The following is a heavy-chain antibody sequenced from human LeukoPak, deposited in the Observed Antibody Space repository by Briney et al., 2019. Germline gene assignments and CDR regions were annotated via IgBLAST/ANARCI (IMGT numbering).Heavy chain of an antibody. CDR1: GGSISGYH. CDR2: IFYTGNA. CDR3: ARKTYCSGGRCYGENWFDP. J-gene: IGHJ5*02. D-gene: IGHD2-15*01. Sequence: PSETLSLTCTVTGGSISGYHWNWIRQSPGKGPEWIANIFYTGNADYNPSLKSRVTISLDTSKNEISLILSSVTAADTAVYFCARKTYCSGGRCYGENWFDPWGQGTLVTVSS. V-gene: IGHV4-59*08.